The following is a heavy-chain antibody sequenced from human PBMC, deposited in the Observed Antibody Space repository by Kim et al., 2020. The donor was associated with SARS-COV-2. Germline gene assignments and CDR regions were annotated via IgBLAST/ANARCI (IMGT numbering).Heavy chain of an antibody. CDR1: GASISSFY. CDR2: IYHSGNT. D-gene: IGHD3-22*01. CDR3: ARTLGHFDNSGYYNYIPGWYVGL. Sequence: SETLSLTCTVSGASISSFYWSWIRQPPGKGLGWIGYIYHSGNTNYNPSLKSRVSISVDTSKNQFSLKLNSVTAAATAVYYCARTLGHFDNSGYYNYIPGWYVGLWGRGTLVAVSS. J-gene: IGHJ2*01. V-gene: IGHV4-59*01.